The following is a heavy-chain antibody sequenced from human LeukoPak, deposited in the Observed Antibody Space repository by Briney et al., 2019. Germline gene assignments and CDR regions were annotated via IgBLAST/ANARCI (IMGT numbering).Heavy chain of an antibody. V-gene: IGHV7-4-1*02. CDR3: ARGHSGSVIFFSQPPNAFDI. Sequence: AASVKVSCKASGYSFTNYAMNWVRQAPGQGPEWMGWINTNTGNPTYAQGFTGRFVFSLDTSVSTAYLQISGLKAEDTALYYCARGHSGSVIFFSQPPNAFDIWGQGTMVTVSS. CDR2: INTNTGNP. D-gene: IGHD1-26*01. J-gene: IGHJ3*02. CDR1: GYSFTNYA.